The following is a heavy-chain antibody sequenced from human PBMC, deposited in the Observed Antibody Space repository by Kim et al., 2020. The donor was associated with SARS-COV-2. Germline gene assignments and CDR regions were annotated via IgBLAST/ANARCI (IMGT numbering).Heavy chain of an antibody. J-gene: IGHJ6*01. V-gene: IGHV1-3*01. Sequence: ASVKVSCKSSGYTFISYTMHWVRQAPGQRLEWMGWINAGNGNTKYSQKFQGRVTITRDTSARTAYTELSSLRFEDTAVYYCARDGYYGSGSCPNPCYYYY. CDR2: INAGNGNT. CDR1: GYTFISYT. CDR3: ARDGYYGSGSCPNPCYYYY. D-gene: IGHD3-10*01.